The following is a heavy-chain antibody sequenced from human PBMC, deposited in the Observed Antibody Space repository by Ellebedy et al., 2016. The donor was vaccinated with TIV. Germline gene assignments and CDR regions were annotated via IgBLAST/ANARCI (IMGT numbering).Heavy chain of an antibody. Sequence: PGGSLRLSCAASGFTFSSYAMSWVRQAPGKGLEWVSAISGSGGSTYYADSVKGRFTISRDNSKNTLYLQMNSLRAEDTAVYYCAKDPGRSGRNLYYFDYWGQGTLVTVSS. J-gene: IGHJ4*02. D-gene: IGHD3-10*01. CDR1: GFTFSSYA. CDR2: ISGSGGST. V-gene: IGHV3-23*01. CDR3: AKDPGRSGRNLYYFDY.